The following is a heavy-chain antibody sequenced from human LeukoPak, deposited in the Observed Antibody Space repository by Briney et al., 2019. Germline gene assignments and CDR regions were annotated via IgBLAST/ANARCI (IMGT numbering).Heavy chain of an antibody. J-gene: IGHJ4*02. Sequence: GGSLRLSCAASGFTFSSYSMNWVRQAPGKGLEWVSSISSSSSYIYYADSVKGRFTISRDNAKNSLYLQMNSLRAEDTAVYYCAGDPGKTYYYDSSEGYWGQGTLVTVSS. CDR1: GFTFSSYS. D-gene: IGHD3-22*01. CDR2: ISSSSSYI. V-gene: IGHV3-21*01. CDR3: AGDPGKTYYYDSSEGY.